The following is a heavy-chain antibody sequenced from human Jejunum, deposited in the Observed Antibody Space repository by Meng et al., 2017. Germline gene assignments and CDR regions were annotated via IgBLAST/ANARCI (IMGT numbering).Heavy chain of an antibody. Sequence: GESLKISCAASGFNFNTYWMHWVRQAPGKGLVWVSRINSDGSTTNYADSVKGRFTISRDNAKNTLYLQMNSLRVEDTAVYYCARGAYLNWYLDLWGHGTLVTVSS. CDR3: ARGAYLNWYLDL. J-gene: IGHJ2*01. CDR1: GFNFNTYW. V-gene: IGHV3-74*01. D-gene: IGHD2-21*01. CDR2: INSDGSTT.